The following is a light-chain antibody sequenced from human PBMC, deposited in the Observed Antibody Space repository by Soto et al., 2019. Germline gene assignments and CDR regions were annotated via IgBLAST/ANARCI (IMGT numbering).Light chain of an antibody. J-gene: IGKJ1*01. CDR3: QQYNTYRA. Sequence: IQMTQSPSTLSASIGGTGTITYRASQNIGSRLAWHQQKPGKAPKLLIYKASTLESGVPSRFSGSGSGTEFTLTISSLQPDDFATYYCQQYNTYRAFGQVTNVDVK. CDR2: KAS. V-gene: IGKV1-5*03. CDR1: QNIGSR.